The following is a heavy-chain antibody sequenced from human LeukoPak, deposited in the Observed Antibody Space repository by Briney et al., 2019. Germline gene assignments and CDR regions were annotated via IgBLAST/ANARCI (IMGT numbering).Heavy chain of an antibody. CDR2: SYTSGST. J-gene: IGHJ4*02. Sequence: SETLSLTCTVSGGSISSYYWSWIRQPPGKGLEWIGYSYTSGSTNYNPSLKSRVTISVDTSKNQFSLKLSSVTAADTAVYYCASSSIAARIFDYWGQGTLVTVSS. CDR3: ASSSIAARIFDY. D-gene: IGHD6-6*01. CDR1: GGSISSYY. V-gene: IGHV4-4*09.